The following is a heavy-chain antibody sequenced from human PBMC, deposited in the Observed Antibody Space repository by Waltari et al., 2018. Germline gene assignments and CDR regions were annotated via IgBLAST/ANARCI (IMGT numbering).Heavy chain of an antibody. CDR2: IRYDGSNK. V-gene: IGHV3-30*02. CDR1: GFTFSSYG. J-gene: IGHJ4*02. Sequence: QVQLVESGGGVVQPGGSLRLSCAASGFTFSSYGMNWVRQAPGKGLEWVAFIRYDGSNKYYADSVKGRFTISRDNSKNTLYLQMNSLRAEDTAVYYCAKDFRGIVVVPAAPDFDYWGQGTLVTVSS. D-gene: IGHD2-2*01. CDR3: AKDFRGIVVVPAAPDFDY.